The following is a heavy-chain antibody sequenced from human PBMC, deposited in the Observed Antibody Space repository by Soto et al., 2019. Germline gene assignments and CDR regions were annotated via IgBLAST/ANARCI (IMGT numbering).Heavy chain of an antibody. CDR1: GFTFSSYA. Sequence: EVQLLESGGGLVQPGGSLRLSCAVSGFTFSSYAMSWVRQAPGKGLEWVLAISGSGGSTYYADSVKGRFTISRDNSKNTLYLQMNSLRAEDTAVYYCAKDLKDTTYYDFWSGPRWFDPWGQGTLVTVSS. V-gene: IGHV3-23*01. J-gene: IGHJ5*02. CDR3: AKDLKDTTYYDFWSGPRWFDP. D-gene: IGHD3-3*01. CDR2: ISGSGGST.